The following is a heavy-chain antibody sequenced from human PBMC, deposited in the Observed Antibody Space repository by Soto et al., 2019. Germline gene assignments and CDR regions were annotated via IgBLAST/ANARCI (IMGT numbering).Heavy chain of an antibody. D-gene: IGHD2-2*01. Sequence: SETLSLTCTASGGTISPYSLPWFRQPPGKGLEWIGYIYYSGTTTYNPSPKSRVAISLETSKSQFSLRLSSVTASDTAVYYCARLGEYYQSLDPWGQGTLVTVS. CDR2: IYYSGTT. J-gene: IGHJ5*02. CDR1: GGTISPYS. CDR3: ARLGEYYQSLDP. V-gene: IGHV4-59*08.